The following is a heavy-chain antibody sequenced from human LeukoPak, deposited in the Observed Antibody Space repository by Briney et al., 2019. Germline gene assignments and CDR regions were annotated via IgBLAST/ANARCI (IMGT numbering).Heavy chain of an antibody. CDR3: AKRMTTVTTAADFDY. V-gene: IGHV3-23*01. J-gene: IGHJ4*02. Sequence: GGSLRLSCAASGFTFSSYAMSWVRQAPGKGLEWVSAISGSGGSTYYADPVKGRFTISRDNSKYTLYLQMNSLRAEDMAVYYCAKRMTTVTTAADFDYWGQGTLVTVSS. D-gene: IGHD4-17*01. CDR1: GFTFSSYA. CDR2: ISGSGGST.